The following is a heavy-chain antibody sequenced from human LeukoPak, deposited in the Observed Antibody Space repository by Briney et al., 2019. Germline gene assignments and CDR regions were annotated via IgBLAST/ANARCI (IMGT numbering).Heavy chain of an antibody. J-gene: IGHJ4*02. CDR1: GGSISSGDYY. D-gene: IGHD3-3*01. CDR3: ARYWLDFWSGYDETFFDH. V-gene: IGHV4-30-4*01. CDR2: IYYSGST. Sequence: SETLSLTCTVSGGSISSGDYYWSWIRQPPGKGLEWIGYIYYSGSTYFNPSLKSRDTISVDTSKNQFSLKLSSVTAADTAVYYCARYWLDFWSGYDETFFDHWGQGTLVTVSS.